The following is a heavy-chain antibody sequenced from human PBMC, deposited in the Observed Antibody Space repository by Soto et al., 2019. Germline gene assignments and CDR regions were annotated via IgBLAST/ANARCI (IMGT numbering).Heavy chain of an antibody. CDR2: IYYSGST. Sequence: SETLSLTCTVPGDTISSTRWWSWVRQPPGKGLEWIGYIYYSGSTYYNPSLKSRVTISVDTSKNQFSLKLSSVTAADTAVYYCARAAAGYYFDYWGQGTLVTVSS. V-gene: IGHV4-30-4*01. CDR1: GDTISSTRW. J-gene: IGHJ4*02. CDR3: ARAAAGYYFDY. D-gene: IGHD6-13*01.